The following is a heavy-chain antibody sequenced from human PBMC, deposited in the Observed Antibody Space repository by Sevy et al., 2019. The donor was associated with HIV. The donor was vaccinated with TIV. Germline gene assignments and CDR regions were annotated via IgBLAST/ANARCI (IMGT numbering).Heavy chain of an antibody. Sequence: GEALKISCAASGFTFSGSAMQWVRQASGKGLEWVGRIRSKGNSYATAYAASGKGRFTIYRDDSKNTVYLQMNSLKTEDTAVYDCTRVGARDSSSWYDYFDYWGQGTLVTVSS. CDR3: TRVGARDSSSWYDYFDY. V-gene: IGHV3-73*01. CDR1: GFTFSGSA. CDR2: IRSKGNSYAT. D-gene: IGHD6-13*01. J-gene: IGHJ4*02.